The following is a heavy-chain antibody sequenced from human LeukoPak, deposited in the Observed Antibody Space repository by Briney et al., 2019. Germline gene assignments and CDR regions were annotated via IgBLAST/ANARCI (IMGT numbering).Heavy chain of an antibody. V-gene: IGHV4-39*02. Sequence: SETLSLTCTVSGGSISSSSYYWGWIRQPPGKGLEWIGSIYYSGSPYYNPSLKSRVTISVDTSKNHFSLKLNSVTAADTAVYYCARRLKTAVAEYYFDYWGQGTLVTVSS. CDR1: GGSISSSSYY. CDR2: IYYSGSP. J-gene: IGHJ4*02. D-gene: IGHD6-19*01. CDR3: ARRLKTAVAEYYFDY.